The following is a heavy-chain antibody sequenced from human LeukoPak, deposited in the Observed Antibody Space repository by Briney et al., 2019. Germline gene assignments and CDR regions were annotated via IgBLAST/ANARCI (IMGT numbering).Heavy chain of an antibody. CDR2: ISSSSSYI. CDR1: GFTFSSYS. V-gene: IGHV3-21*01. D-gene: IGHD2-2*01. Sequence: PGGSLRLSCAASGFTFSSYSMNWVRQAPGKGLEWVSSISSSSSYIYYADSVKGRFTISRDNAKNSLYLQMNSLRAEDTAVYYCARDGDIVVVPAAINYFDYWGQGTLVTVSS. CDR3: ARDGDIVVVPAAINYFDY. J-gene: IGHJ4*02.